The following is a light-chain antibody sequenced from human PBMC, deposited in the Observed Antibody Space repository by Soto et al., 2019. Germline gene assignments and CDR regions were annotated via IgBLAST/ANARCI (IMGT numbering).Light chain of an antibody. J-gene: IGLJ3*02. V-gene: IGLV1-44*01. CDR1: RSNIGNNA. Sequence: QAVVTQPPSASGTPGQRVTISCSGSRSNIGNNAVSWYQQLPGTAPKLLIYNNNQRPSGVPDRFSGSKSGTSASLAISGLQSEDEADYYCAAWDDSLNARGVFGGGTQLTVL. CDR2: NNN. CDR3: AAWDDSLNARGV.